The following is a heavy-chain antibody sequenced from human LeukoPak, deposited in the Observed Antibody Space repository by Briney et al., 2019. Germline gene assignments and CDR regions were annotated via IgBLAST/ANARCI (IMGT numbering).Heavy chain of an antibody. CDR2: IKQDGSEK. CDR1: GFTVSSNY. Sequence: GESLRLSCAASGFTVSSNYMSWVRQAPGKGLEWVANIKQDGSEKYYVDSVKGRFTISRDNAKNSLYLQMNSLRAEDTAVYYCARVLDSSGYPDYFDYWGQGTLVTVSS. CDR3: ARVLDSSGYPDYFDY. D-gene: IGHD3-22*01. V-gene: IGHV3-7*01. J-gene: IGHJ4*02.